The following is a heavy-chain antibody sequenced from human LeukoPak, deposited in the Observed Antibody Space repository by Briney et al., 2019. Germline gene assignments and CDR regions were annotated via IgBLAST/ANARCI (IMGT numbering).Heavy chain of an antibody. CDR1: GFTFDDYA. D-gene: IGHD1-14*01. CDR2: ISWNSGSI. V-gene: IGHV3-9*01. CDR3: AKDIATGNRLYYFDY. Sequence: GGSLRLSCAASGFTFDDYAVHWVRQAPGKGLEWVSGISWNSGSIGYADSVKGRFTISRDNAKNSLYLQMNSLRAEDTALYYCAKDIATGNRLYYFDYWGQGTLVTVSS. J-gene: IGHJ4*02.